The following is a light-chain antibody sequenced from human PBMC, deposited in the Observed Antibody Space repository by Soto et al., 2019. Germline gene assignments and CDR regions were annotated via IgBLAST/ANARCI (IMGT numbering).Light chain of an antibody. V-gene: IGKV3-11*01. CDR2: DAY. CDR1: QSVSSY. CDR3: QQRSNWPPDT. Sequence: EIVLTQSPATLSLSPGERATLSCRASQSVSSYLAWYQQKPGQAPRLLIYDAYNRDTGIPARFSGSGSGTDCNHAISSLEPEDFAVYYCQQRSNWPPDTFGGETKVEIK. J-gene: IGKJ4*01.